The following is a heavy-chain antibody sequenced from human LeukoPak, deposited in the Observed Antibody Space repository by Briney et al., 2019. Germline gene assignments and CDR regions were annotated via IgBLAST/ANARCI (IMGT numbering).Heavy chain of an antibody. J-gene: IGHJ3*01. D-gene: IGHD2-2*01. CDR3: ARGYCGSASCYPNDAFDF. CDR1: GFTFSNYA. V-gene: IGHV3-64*01. CDR2: ISTNGGST. Sequence: GESLKISCAASGFTFSNYAMHWVRQAPGKGLEYVSAISTNGGSTHYAYSVKGRFTVSRDNSKDIVFLQMGSLRAEDMGVYFCARGYCGSASCYPNDAFDFWGQGSMVTVSS.